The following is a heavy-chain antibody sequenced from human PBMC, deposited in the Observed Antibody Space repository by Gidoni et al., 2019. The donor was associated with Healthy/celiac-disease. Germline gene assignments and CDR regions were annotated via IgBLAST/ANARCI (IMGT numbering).Heavy chain of an antibody. D-gene: IGHD3-22*01. CDR3: TTDASDSSGYYYLDAFDI. CDR1: VFTFSNAW. J-gene: IGHJ3*02. Sequence: EVQLVESGGGLVKPGGSLRLSCAASVFTFSNAWMRWVRQAPGKGLEWVGRIKSKTDGGTTDYAAPVKGRFTISRDDSKNTLYLQMNSLKTEDTAVYYCTTDASDSSGYYYLDAFDIWGQGTMVTVSS. V-gene: IGHV3-15*01. CDR2: IKSKTDGGTT.